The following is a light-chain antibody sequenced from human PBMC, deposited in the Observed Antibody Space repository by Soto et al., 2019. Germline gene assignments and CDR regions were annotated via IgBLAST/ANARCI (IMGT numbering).Light chain of an antibody. Sequence: DIVMTQSPAILSVSPGEGATLSCRASQSVRDNLAWYQQKPGQAPRLLIYRASTRATGVPARFSGSGSGTEFTLTISSLQSEDVSVYFCQHYNFWPHTFGQGTRLEIK. CDR2: RAS. CDR1: QSVRDN. CDR3: QHYNFWPHT. J-gene: IGKJ5*01. V-gene: IGKV3-15*01.